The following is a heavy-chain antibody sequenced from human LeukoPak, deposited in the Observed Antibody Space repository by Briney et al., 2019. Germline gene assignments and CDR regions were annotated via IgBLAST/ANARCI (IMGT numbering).Heavy chain of an antibody. Sequence: PGRSLRLSCAASGFTFDDYSMHWVRQAPGKGLELVSGISWNSGSAGYADSVKGRFTISRDSAKNSLYLQMNSLRTEDTALYYCAKDRTYSAYAALDYWGQGTLVTVSS. J-gene: IGHJ4*02. V-gene: IGHV3-9*01. D-gene: IGHD5-12*01. CDR1: GFTFDDYS. CDR3: AKDRTYSAYAALDY. CDR2: ISWNSGSA.